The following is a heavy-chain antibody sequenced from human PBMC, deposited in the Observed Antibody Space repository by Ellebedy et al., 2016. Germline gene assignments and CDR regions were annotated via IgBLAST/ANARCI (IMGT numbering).Heavy chain of an antibody. Sequence: GGSLRLSCAASGFTFRSYTMSWVRQVSGKGPEWVSSINNDGDGTFYADYVKGRFTVSRDNSKNTLYLQVNSLRAEDTAVYYCVRGGMQYFEYWGQGTLVTVSS. D-gene: IGHD3-16*01. V-gene: IGHV3-23*01. CDR1: GFTFRSYT. J-gene: IGHJ4*02. CDR2: INNDGDGT. CDR3: VRGGMQYFEY.